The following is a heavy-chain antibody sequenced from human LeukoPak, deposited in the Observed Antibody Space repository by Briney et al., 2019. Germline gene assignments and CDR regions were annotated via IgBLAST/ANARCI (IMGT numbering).Heavy chain of an antibody. V-gene: IGHV3-30*18. CDR2: ISYDGSNK. D-gene: IGHD4-11*01. Sequence: GRSLRLSCAASGFTFSSYGKHGVRQAPGKGLEWVAVISYDGSNKYYADSVKGRFTISRDNSKNTLYLQMNSLRAEDTAVYYCAKGPLVTEEYYYYYGMDVWGQGTTVTVSS. CDR3: AKGPLVTEEYYYYYGMDV. J-gene: IGHJ6*02. CDR1: GFTFSSYG.